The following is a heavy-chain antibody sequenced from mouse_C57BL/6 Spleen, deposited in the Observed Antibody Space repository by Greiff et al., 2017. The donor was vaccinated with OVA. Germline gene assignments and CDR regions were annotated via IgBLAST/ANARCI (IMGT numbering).Heavy chain of an antibody. V-gene: IGHV1-54*01. CDR2: INPGSGGT. CDR3: ARSPYCGSHSFDY. J-gene: IGHJ2*01. CDR1: GYAFTNYL. D-gene: IGHD1-1*01. Sequence: VQLVESGAELVRPGTSVKVSCKASGYAFTNYLIEWVKQRPGQGLEWIGVINPGSGGTNYNEKFKGKATLTADKSSSTAYMQLSSLTSEDSAVYFCARSPYCGSHSFDYWGQGTTLTVSS.